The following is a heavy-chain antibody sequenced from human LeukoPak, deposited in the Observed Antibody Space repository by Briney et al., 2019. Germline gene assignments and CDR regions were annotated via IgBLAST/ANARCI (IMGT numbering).Heavy chain of an antibody. CDR1: GGTFSSYT. D-gene: IGHD6-13*01. V-gene: IGHV1-69*04. CDR2: IIPILGIA. J-gene: IGHJ6*03. CDR3: ARDIAAAGTKQARYYYYMDV. Sequence: SVKVSCKASGGTFSSYTISWVRQAPGQGLEWMGRIIPILGIANYAQKFQGRVTITADKSTSTAYMELSSLRSEDTAVYYCARDIAAAGTKQARYYYYMDVWGKGTTVTVSS.